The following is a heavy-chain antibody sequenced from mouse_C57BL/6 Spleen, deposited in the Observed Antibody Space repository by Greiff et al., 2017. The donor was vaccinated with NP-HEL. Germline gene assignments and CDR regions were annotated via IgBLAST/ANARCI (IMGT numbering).Heavy chain of an antibody. V-gene: IGHV5-16*01. CDR2: INYDGSST. CDR3: ARVRLGYFYFDY. D-gene: IGHD2-3*01. J-gene: IGHJ2*01. CDR1: GFTFSDYY. Sequence: EVKLMESEGGLVQPGSSMKLSCTASGFTFSDYYMAWVRQVPEKGLEWVANINYDGSSTYYLDSLKSRFIISRDNAKNILYLQMSSLKSEDTATYYCARVRLGYFYFDYWGQGTTLTVSS.